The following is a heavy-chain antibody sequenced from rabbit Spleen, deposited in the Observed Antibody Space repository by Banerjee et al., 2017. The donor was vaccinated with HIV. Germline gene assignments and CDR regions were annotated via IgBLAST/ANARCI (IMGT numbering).Heavy chain of an antibody. V-gene: IGHV1S45*01. CDR2: IHIGSSAFT. J-gene: IGHJ6*01. CDR1: GVSFSGSSY. Sequence: QEQLVESGGDLVKPGASLTLTCIASGVSFSGSSYMCWVRQAPGKGLEWIACIHIGSSAFTYFASWAKGRFTISKTSSTTVTLQMPSLTAADTATYFCARAPYTYDYAAATYATSSGMDLWGPGTLVTVS. D-gene: IGHD6-1*01. CDR3: ARAPYTYDYAAATYATSSGMDL.